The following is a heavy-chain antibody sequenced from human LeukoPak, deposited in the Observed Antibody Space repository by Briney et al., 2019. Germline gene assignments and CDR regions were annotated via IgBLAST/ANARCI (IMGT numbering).Heavy chain of an antibody. D-gene: IGHD3-22*01. CDR1: GFTFSSYG. CDR3: AKPNSGYTAFHI. Sequence: GGSLRLSCAASGFTFSSYGMHWVRQAPGKGLEWVAVISYDGSNKYYADSVKGRFTISRDNSKNTLFLQMNSLRAEDTAVYYCAKPNSGYTAFHIWGQGTMVTVSS. CDR2: ISYDGSNK. V-gene: IGHV3-30*18. J-gene: IGHJ3*02.